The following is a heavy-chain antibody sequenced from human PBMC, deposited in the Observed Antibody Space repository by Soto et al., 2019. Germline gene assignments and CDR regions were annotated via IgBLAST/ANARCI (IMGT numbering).Heavy chain of an antibody. D-gene: IGHD2-15*01. V-gene: IGHV3-23*01. CDR1: GFTFSSYA. CDR3: VRTSLVVAAATREDY. Sequence: LRLSCVASGFTFSSYAMSWVRQAPGKDLEWVSGISGSGSSTYYAGYVKGRFTISRDTSKNTLHLQMNSLRAEDTAVYYCVRTSLVVAAATREDYWGQGTLVTVSS. CDR2: ISGSGSST. J-gene: IGHJ4*02.